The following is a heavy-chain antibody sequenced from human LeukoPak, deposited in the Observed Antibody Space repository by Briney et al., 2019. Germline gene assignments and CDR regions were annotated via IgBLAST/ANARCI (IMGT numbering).Heavy chain of an antibody. CDR1: GFSFSRYW. CDR3: ARVQYSSSPRPFDY. CDR2: ISSSTSYI. V-gene: IGHV3-21*01. D-gene: IGHD6-6*01. Sequence: GGSLRLSCAASGFSFSRYWMSWVRQAPGKGLEWVSSISSSTSYIHYADSLKGRFTISRDNAKNSLYLHMNSLRAEDTAVYYCARVQYSSSPRPFDYWGQGTLVTVSS. J-gene: IGHJ4*02.